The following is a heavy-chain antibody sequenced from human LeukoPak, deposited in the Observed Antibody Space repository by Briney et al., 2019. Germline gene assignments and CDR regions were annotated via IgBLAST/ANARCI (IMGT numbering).Heavy chain of an antibody. CDR2: IRGSGGST. J-gene: IGHJ3*02. CDR1: GFTFSSYA. CDR3: AKDDAALGFIEVGAFDI. V-gene: IGHV3-23*01. Sequence: PGGSLRLSCAPSGFTFSSYAMSWVRQAPGKGLEWVSAIRGSGGSTYYADSVKGRFTISRDNSKNTLYLQMNSLRAEDTAVYYCAKDDAALGFIEVGAFDIWGQGTMVTVSS. D-gene: IGHD2-15*01.